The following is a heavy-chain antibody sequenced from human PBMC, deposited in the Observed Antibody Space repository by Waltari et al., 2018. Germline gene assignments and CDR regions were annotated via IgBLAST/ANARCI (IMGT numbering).Heavy chain of an antibody. CDR2: IDPGDSYT. J-gene: IGHJ5*02. CDR3: ARRLSGYWELRDDWFEA. V-gene: IGHV5-51*01. CDR1: GYSFTRYW. D-gene: IGHD1-26*01. Sequence: EVQLVPSGTKVKKPGESLKISCKGSGYSFTRYWIGWVRQMPGKGLEWIGIIDPGDSYTRYSPSFQGQVTISADKSISTAYLQWSSLKASDTAMYYCARRLSGYWELRDDWFEAWGQGTLVSVSS.